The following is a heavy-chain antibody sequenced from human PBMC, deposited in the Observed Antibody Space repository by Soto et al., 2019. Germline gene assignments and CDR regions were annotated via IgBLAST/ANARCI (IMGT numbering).Heavy chain of an antibody. D-gene: IGHD3-22*01. CDR3: ARDGLGYYYDSSGYPFSFDY. J-gene: IGHJ4*02. CDR1: GFTFSSYA. Sequence: GGSLRLSCAASGFTFSSYAMHWVRQAPGKGLEWVAVISYDGSNKYYADSVKGRFTISRDNSKNTLYLQMNSLRAEDTAVYYCARDGLGYYYDSSGYPFSFDYWGQGTIVTVYS. CDR2: ISYDGSNK. V-gene: IGHV3-30-3*01.